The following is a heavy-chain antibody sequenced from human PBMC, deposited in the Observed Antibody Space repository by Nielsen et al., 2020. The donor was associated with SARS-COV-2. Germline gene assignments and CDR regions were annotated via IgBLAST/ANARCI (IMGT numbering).Heavy chain of an antibody. D-gene: IGHD3-22*01. CDR2: IYYSGST. CDR3: ARGPYYYDSSGYYVRVYFDY. V-gene: IGHV4-59*08. Sequence: SETLSLTCTVSGGSISSYYWSWIRQPPGKGLEWIGYIYYSGSTNYNPSLKSRVTISVDTSKNQFSLKLSSVTAADTAVYYCARGPYYYDSSGYYVRVYFDYWGQGTLVTVSS. CDR1: GGSISSYY. J-gene: IGHJ4*02.